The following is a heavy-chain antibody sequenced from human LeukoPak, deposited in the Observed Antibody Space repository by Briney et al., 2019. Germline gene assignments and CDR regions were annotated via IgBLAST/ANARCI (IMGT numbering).Heavy chain of an antibody. CDR3: ARDSPFVGVPQG. CDR2: INSNSGGT. D-gene: IGHD3-10*01. Sequence: ASVKLSCKASGYTFTSYYMHWVRQAPAQGLEWMAWINSNSGGTKYAQKCQGSVTMTRHTPISTAYMELSRLRSADSAVYYCARDSPFVGVPQGGGQGSLVTVSS. CDR1: GYTFTSYY. V-gene: IGHV1-2*02. J-gene: IGHJ4*02.